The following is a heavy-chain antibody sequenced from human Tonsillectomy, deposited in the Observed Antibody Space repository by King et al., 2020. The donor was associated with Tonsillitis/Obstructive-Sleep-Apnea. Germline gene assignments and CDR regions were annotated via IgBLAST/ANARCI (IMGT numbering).Heavy chain of an antibody. V-gene: IGHV1-69*01. CDR3: ARSRRERYCSSTSCFKNYYYHYLAV. J-gene: IGHJ6*03. D-gene: IGHD2-2*01. CDR1: GGTFSSYA. Sequence: QLVQSGAEVKKPGSSVKVSCKASGGTFSSYAISWVRQAPGQGPEWMGGIIPVFGAANYTQKFNGRITITADESTSTAYMELSSRRSEDTAVYYCARSRRERYCSSTSCFKNYYYHYLAVWGKGTTVTVSS. CDR2: IIPVFGAA.